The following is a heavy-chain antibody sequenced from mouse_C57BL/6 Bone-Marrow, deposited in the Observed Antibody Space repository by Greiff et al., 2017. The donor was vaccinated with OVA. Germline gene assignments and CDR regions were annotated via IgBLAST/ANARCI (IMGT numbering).Heavy chain of an antibody. Sequence: VQLQQPGAELVMPGASVKLSCKASGYTFTSYWMHWVKQRPGQGLEWIGEIDPSDSYTNYNQKFKGKSTLTVDKSSSTAYMQLSSLTSEDSAVYYCEREAGARYGMDYWGQGTSVTVSS. V-gene: IGHV1-69*01. CDR1: GYTFTSYW. J-gene: IGHJ4*01. D-gene: IGHD3-2*02. CDR2: IDPSDSYT. CDR3: EREAGARYGMDY.